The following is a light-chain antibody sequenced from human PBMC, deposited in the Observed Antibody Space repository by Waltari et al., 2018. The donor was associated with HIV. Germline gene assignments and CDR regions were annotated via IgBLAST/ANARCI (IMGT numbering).Light chain of an antibody. V-gene: IGLV1-47*01. Sequence: QSVLTQPPSPSGTPGQRVTISCSERSSNFGSHHVYWYPPLPGAAPKLPIYRNNQRPAAVPDRLSGSKSGTAASLAISGLRSEEEADYYCAARDDSLSDPGFGGGTKLTVL. J-gene: IGLJ2*01. CDR3: AARDDSLSDPG. CDR2: RNN. CDR1: SSNFGSHH.